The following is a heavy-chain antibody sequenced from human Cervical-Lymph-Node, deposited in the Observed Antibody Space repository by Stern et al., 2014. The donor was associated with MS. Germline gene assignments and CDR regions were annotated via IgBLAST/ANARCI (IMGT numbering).Heavy chain of an antibody. CDR2: IYPGDSDT. CDR1: GYGFSDYW. D-gene: IGHD6-13*01. CDR3: ARQIEGIPGL. Sequence: EVQLVESGAVVRKPGDSLRISCTGSGYGFSDYWIGWVRQMPGKGLEWIGVIYPGDSDTTYSPSFEGQVTMSADKSVAPAYLQWSSLKASDTAIYFCARQIEGIPGLWGQGTLVTVSS. V-gene: IGHV5-51*01. J-gene: IGHJ4*02.